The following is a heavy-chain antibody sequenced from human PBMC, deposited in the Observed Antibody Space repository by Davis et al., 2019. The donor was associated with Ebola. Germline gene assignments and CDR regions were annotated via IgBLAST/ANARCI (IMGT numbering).Heavy chain of an antibody. CDR3: SKGWSSGYDFEDY. Sequence: GESLKISCAASGFTISNNYMNWVRQAPGKGLEWVSVISGGRGSTYYADSVKDRFTISRDNSKNTLYLQMNSLRVEDTALYYCSKGWSSGYDFEDYWGQGTLVTVSS. D-gene: IGHD5-12*01. CDR2: ISGGRGST. V-gene: IGHV3-23*01. J-gene: IGHJ4*02. CDR1: GFTISNNY.